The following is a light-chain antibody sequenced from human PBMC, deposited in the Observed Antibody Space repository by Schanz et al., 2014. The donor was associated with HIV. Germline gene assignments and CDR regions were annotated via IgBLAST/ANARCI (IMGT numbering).Light chain of an antibody. CDR3: QQSYSTPT. V-gene: IGKV1-39*01. J-gene: IGKJ4*01. CDR2: LAS. CDR1: QSISNY. Sequence: DIQMTQSPSSLSASVGDRVTITCRASQSISNYLNWYQQKPGKAPNLLIYLASSLQSGVPSRFSGSGSGTDFALTISSLQPEDFATYYCQQSYSTPTFGGGTKVEIK.